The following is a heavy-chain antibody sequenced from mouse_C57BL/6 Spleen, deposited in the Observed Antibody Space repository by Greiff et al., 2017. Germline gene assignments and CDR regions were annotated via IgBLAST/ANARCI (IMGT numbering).Heavy chain of an antibody. Sequence: VQLQQSGAELVRPGASVTLSCKASGYTFTDYEMHWVKQTPVHGLEWIGAIDPETGGTAYNQKFKGKAILTADKSSSTAYMELRSLTSEDSAVYYGTIGVIAAVVDYWGQGTTLTVSS. J-gene: IGHJ2*01. D-gene: IGHD1-1*01. CDR1: GYTFTDYE. CDR3: TIGVIAAVVDY. CDR2: IDPETGGT. V-gene: IGHV1-15*01.